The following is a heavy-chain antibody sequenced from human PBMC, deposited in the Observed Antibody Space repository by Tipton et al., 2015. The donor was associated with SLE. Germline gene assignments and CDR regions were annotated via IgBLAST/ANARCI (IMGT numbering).Heavy chain of an antibody. Sequence: TLSLTCSVSGASMNSGSYSWHWIRQPAGKALQWLGHIDSSGNTYYNPSLRSRVSISVDVPRNQFSLTLNSVTAADTATYSCARETGTYYSTWFDSWGQGTLVTVSS. V-gene: IGHV4-61*09. CDR2: IDSSGNT. D-gene: IGHD1-26*01. J-gene: IGHJ5*01. CDR1: GASMNSGSYS. CDR3: ARETGTYYSTWFDS.